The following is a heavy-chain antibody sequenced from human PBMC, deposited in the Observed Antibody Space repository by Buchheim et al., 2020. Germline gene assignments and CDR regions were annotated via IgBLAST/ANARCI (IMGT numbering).Heavy chain of an antibody. V-gene: IGHV5-51*01. CDR2: IYPGDSDT. CDR1: GYKFTSYW. D-gene: IGHD4-17*01. CDR3: ARQDRGAYGY. Sequence: EVFLVQSGAEVKKPGESLKISCKATGYKFTSYWIAWVRQTPGKGLEWMGIIYPGDSDTTYSPSFQGQVKFSVDTSITTAYLQWGSLKTSDTAIYYCARQDRGAYGYWGQGT. J-gene: IGHJ4*02.